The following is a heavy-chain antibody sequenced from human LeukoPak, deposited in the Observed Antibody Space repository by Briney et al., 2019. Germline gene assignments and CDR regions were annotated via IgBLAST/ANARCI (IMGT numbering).Heavy chain of an antibody. CDR2: INHSGST. Sequence: PSETLSLTCAVYGGSFSGYYWSWIRQPPGKGLEWIREINHSGSTNYNPSLKSRVTISVDTSKNQFSLKLSSVTAADTAVYYCARSSGAAAGTGRLIYYMDVWGKGTTVTVSS. CDR3: ARSSGAAAGTGRLIYYMDV. D-gene: IGHD6-13*01. J-gene: IGHJ6*03. V-gene: IGHV4-34*01. CDR1: GGSFSGYY.